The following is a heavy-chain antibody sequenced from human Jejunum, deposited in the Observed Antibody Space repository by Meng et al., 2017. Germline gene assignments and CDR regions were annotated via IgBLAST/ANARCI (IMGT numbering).Heavy chain of an antibody. CDR3: ASRHYGEKDY. CDR2: TQNRATNYIT. D-gene: IGHD3-10*01. CDR1: GFTFSDHY. V-gene: IGHV3-72*01. J-gene: IGHJ4*02. Sequence: GESLKISCAASGFTFSDHYMDWVRQAPGKGLEWVGRTQNRATNYITEYAASVKGRFTISRDASKNLLSLHMNSLRSEDTATYYCASRHYGEKDYWGQGTLVTVSS.